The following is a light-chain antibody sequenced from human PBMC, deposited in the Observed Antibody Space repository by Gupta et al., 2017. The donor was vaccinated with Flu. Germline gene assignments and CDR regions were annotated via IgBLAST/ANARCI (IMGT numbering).Light chain of an antibody. V-gene: IGLV1-40*01. CDR3: QSYDSSLSAYVV. Sequence: QSALTQPPSVSGAPRQRVTISCTGSSSNIGAGYDVHWYQQLPGTAPKLLIYGNSNRPSGVPDRFSGSKSGTSASLAITGLQAEDEADYYCQSYDSSLSAYVVFGGGTKLTVL. CDR1: SSNIGAGYD. J-gene: IGLJ2*01. CDR2: GNS.